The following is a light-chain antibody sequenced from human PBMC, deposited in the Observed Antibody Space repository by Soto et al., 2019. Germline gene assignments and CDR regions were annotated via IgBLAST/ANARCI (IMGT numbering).Light chain of an antibody. J-gene: IGKJ2*01. CDR1: QSVSTY. Sequence: EIVLTQSPATLSLSPGERATLSCRASQSVSTYLGWYQEKPGQPPRLLISEASNRATGIPARFSGSGSGTDFTLTISSLEPEDFAVYFCHQRYSWSHTFGKGTKLEI. V-gene: IGKV3-11*01. CDR2: EAS. CDR3: HQRYSWSHT.